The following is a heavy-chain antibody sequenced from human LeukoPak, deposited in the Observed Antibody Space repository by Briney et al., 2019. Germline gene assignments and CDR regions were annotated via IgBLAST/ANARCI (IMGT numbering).Heavy chain of an antibody. Sequence: GGSLRLSCAASGFTFSKYNMNWVRQAPGKGLEWVSSISTSSSYIYQADSVKGRFTVSRDNAKNSLNLQMNSLRVEDTAVYYCAKVAKYYYGSETYYFFEHWGQGTPVTASS. D-gene: IGHD3-10*01. CDR2: ISTSSSYI. V-gene: IGHV3-21*01. CDR3: AKVAKYYYGSETYYFFEH. J-gene: IGHJ4*02. CDR1: GFTFSKYN.